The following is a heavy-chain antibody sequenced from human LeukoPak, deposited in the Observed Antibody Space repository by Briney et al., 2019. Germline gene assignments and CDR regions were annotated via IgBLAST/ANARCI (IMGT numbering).Heavy chain of an antibody. CDR3: ARDRAVTTPDYFDY. CDR1: GFTFSSYA. J-gene: IGHJ4*02. D-gene: IGHD4-11*01. Sequence: SGGSLRLSCAASGFTFSSYAMHWVRQAPGKGLEWVAVISYDGSNKYYADSVKGRFTISRDNSKNTLYLQMNSLRAEDTAVYYCARDRAVTTPDYFDYWGQGTLVTVSS. CDR2: ISYDGSNK. V-gene: IGHV3-30-3*01.